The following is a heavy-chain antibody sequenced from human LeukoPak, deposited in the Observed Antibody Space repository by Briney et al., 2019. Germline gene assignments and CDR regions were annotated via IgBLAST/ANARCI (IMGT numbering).Heavy chain of an antibody. V-gene: IGHV3-21*04. Sequence: GGSLRLSCAASGFTFSSYSMNWVRQAPGKGLEWVSSIDSSGGYMFYADSVKGRFTISRDNSKNTLYLQMNSLRAEDTAVYYCAKGIHYYDSSGYSDYWGQGTLVTVSS. CDR3: AKGIHYYDSSGYSDY. CDR2: IDSSGGYM. CDR1: GFTFSSYS. J-gene: IGHJ4*02. D-gene: IGHD3-22*01.